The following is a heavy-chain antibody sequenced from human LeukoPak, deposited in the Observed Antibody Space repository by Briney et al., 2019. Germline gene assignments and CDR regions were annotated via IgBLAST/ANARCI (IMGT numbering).Heavy chain of an antibody. Sequence: GGSLRLSCAASGFTFSSYEMNWVRQAPGKGLEWVSYISSSGSTIYYAHAVKGRFTISRDNAKNSLFLQINSVRADDTALFYFARGIRGGSYGGDSWGQGTLVTVSS. CDR1: GFTFSSYE. CDR2: ISSSGSTI. D-gene: IGHD1-26*01. CDR3: ARGIRGGSYGGDS. V-gene: IGHV3-48*03. J-gene: IGHJ4*02.